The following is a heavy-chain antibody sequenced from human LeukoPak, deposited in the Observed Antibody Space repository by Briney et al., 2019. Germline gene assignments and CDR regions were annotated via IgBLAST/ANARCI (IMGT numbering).Heavy chain of an antibody. CDR1: GGSISGYY. Sequence: PSETLSLTCTVSGGSISGYYWSWIRQPAGKGLEWIGRIYTTGSTDYNPSLKSRVTMSVDTSKNQFSLRLSSVTAADTAVYYCARCWSGTIFTNPRRHYYYMDVWGKGTTVTVSS. V-gene: IGHV4-4*07. J-gene: IGHJ6*03. CDR2: IYTTGST. D-gene: IGHD3-3*01. CDR3: ARCWSGTIFTNPRRHYYYMDV.